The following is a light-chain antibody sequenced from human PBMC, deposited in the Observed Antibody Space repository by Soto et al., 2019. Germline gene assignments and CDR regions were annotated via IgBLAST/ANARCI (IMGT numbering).Light chain of an antibody. CDR1: QSVSSS. CDR3: QQRSNWPPEVT. CDR2: DAY. Sequence: EIVLTQSPDTLSLSPGERATLSCRASQSVSSSLAWYQQKPGQAPRLLIYDAYKRATGIPARFSGSGSGTDFTHTISSLEPEDFAVYYCQQRSNWPPEVTFGPGTKVDIK. V-gene: IGKV3-11*01. J-gene: IGKJ3*01.